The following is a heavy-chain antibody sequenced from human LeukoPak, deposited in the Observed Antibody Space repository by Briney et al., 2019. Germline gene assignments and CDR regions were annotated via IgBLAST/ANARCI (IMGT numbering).Heavy chain of an antibody. CDR2: IKQDGSEE. V-gene: IGHV3-7*01. D-gene: IGHD6-19*01. CDR3: AGGSGWLIEVY. Sequence: QSGGSLRLSCAAFGFTFSTYWLSWVRQAPGKGLEWVANIKQDGSEEAYVDSVKGRFTISRDNAKNSLYLQMNSLRAEDTAVYYCAGGSGWLIEVYWGQGSLVTVSS. J-gene: IGHJ4*02. CDR1: GFTFSTYW.